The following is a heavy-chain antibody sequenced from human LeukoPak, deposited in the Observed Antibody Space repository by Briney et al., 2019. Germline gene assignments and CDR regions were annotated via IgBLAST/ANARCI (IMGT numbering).Heavy chain of an antibody. CDR3: ARDRGDPLDYMDV. Sequence: PSETLSLTCTVSGGSISSSSYYWGWIRQPPGKGLEWIGSIYYSGSTYYNPSLKSRVTISVDTSKNQFSLKLSSVTAADTAVYYCARDRGDPLDYMDVWGKGTTVTISS. CDR2: IYYSGST. CDR1: GGSISSSSYY. D-gene: IGHD3-10*01. J-gene: IGHJ6*03. V-gene: IGHV4-39*07.